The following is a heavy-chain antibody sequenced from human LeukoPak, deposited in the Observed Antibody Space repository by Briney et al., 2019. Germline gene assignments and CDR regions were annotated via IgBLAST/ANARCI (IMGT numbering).Heavy chain of an antibody. V-gene: IGHV4-59*01. D-gene: IGHD1-26*01. CDR2: IYYSGST. J-gene: IGHJ3*02. CDR3: ARDPVGAFDT. Sequence: PSETLSLTCTVSGGSISSYYWSWIRQPPGKGLEWIGYIYYSGSTNYNPSLKSRVTISVDTSKNQFSLKLSSVTAADTAVYYCARDPVGAFDTWGQGTMVTVSS. CDR1: GGSISSYY.